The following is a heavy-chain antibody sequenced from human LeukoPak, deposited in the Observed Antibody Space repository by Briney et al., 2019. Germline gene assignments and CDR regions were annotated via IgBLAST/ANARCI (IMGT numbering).Heavy chain of an antibody. V-gene: IGHV4-59*01. J-gene: IGHJ5*02. CDR1: GGSISSYY. CDR3: ARDLGYCSSTSCYAWFDP. D-gene: IGHD2-2*01. Sequence: SETLSLTCTVSGGSISSYYWSWIRQPPGKGLEWIGYMYYGGSTNYNPSLKSRVTISADTSKNQFSLKLNSVTAADTAVYFCARDLGYCSSTSCYAWFDPWGQGTLVTVSS. CDR2: MYYGGST.